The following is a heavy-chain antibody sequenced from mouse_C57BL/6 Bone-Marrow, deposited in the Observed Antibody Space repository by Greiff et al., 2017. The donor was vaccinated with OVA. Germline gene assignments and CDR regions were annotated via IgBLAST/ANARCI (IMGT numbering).Heavy chain of an antibody. CDR1: GFTFSDYY. D-gene: IGHD2-13*01. J-gene: IGHJ4*01. CDR3: AGWRLRDYAMDY. CDR2: INDDGSST. Sequence: EVQVVESEGGLVQPGSSMKLSCTASGFTFSDYYMAWVRQDPEKGLEWVANINDDGSSTYYLDSLKSRDIISRDNAKNTLYLQMSSLKSEDTATDYCAGWRLRDYAMDYWGQGTSVTVSS. V-gene: IGHV5-16*01.